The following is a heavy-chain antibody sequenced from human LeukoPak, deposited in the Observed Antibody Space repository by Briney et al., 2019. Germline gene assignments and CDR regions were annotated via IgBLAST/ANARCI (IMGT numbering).Heavy chain of an antibody. J-gene: IGHJ4*02. V-gene: IGHV4-34*01. D-gene: IGHD1/OR15-1a*01. CDR2: INESEST. CDR3: ARRSITGTSY. Sequence: KPSETLSLTCAVYGGSFSGYYWTWIRQPPGKGLEWIGEINESESTNYNPSLKSRLTISVDSSKNQFSLRLTSVTAADTAVYYCARRSITGTSYWGQGTLVTVSS. CDR1: GGSFSGYY.